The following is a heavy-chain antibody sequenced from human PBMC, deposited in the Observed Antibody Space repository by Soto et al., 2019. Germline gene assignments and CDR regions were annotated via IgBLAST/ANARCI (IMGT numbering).Heavy chain of an antibody. CDR3: ARGMRQAHYFDY. Sequence: SQTLSLTCVISGDSVSSNSAAWNWIRQSPSRGLEWLGRTYYRSRWYNDYAVSVKSRITINPDTSKNQFSLQLNPVTPEDTAVYYCARGMRQAHYFDYWGQGTLVTVSS. CDR1: GDSVSSNSAA. J-gene: IGHJ4*02. CDR2: TYYRSRWYN. V-gene: IGHV6-1*01.